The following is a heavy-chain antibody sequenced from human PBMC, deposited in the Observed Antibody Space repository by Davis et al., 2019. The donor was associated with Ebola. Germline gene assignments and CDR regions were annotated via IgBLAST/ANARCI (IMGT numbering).Heavy chain of an antibody. V-gene: IGHV3-7*01. CDR3: ARRPSTGNSFSY. D-gene: IGHD6-13*01. Sequence: GESLKISCAASGFTFSSYWMSWVRQAPGKGLEWVANIKQDGSEKYYVDSVKGRFTISRDNAQNSLYLQLNSLRAEDTGVYYCARRPSTGNSFSYWGQGTLVTVSS. CDR2: IKQDGSEK. CDR1: GFTFSSYW. J-gene: IGHJ4*02.